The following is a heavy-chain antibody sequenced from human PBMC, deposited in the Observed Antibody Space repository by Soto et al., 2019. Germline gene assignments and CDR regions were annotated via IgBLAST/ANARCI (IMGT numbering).Heavy chain of an antibody. CDR1: GYTFTSYG. V-gene: IGHV1-18*01. Sequence: ASVKVSCKASGYTFTSYGISWVRQAPGQGLEWMGWISAYNGNTNYAQKLQGRVTMTTDTSTSTAYMELRSLRSDDTAVYYCASGDIVVVQDATAYYYYYYGMDVWG. CDR2: ISAYNGNT. D-gene: IGHD2-2*01. CDR3: ASGDIVVVQDATAYYYYYYGMDV. J-gene: IGHJ6*02.